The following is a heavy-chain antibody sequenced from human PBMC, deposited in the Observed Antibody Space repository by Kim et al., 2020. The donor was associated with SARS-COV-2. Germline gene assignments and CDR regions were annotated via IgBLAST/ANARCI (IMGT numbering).Heavy chain of an antibody. D-gene: IGHD6-13*01. CDR3: ARVAAADGHFDY. J-gene: IGHJ4*02. V-gene: IGHV4-34*01. Sequence: NYNPSLKSRVTISVDTSKNQFSLKLSSVTAADTAVYYCARVAAADGHFDYWGQGTLVTVSS.